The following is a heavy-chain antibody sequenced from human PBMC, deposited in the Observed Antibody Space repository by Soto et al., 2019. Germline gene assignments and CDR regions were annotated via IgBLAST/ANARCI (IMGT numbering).Heavy chain of an antibody. CDR2: IYGGGST. V-gene: IGHV3-66*01. CDR1: GFIVMNSY. Sequence: EVQLVESGGGLVQPGESLRLSCAASGFIVMNSYMGWVRQAPGKGLEWVAVIYGGGSTYYADSVKGRFTISRDIHKNTLYLQLDTLRGDDTAIYFCATVRESDCGGDCHAVLYYWGQGTLGTVSS. CDR3: ATVRESDCGGDCHAVLYY. J-gene: IGHJ4*02. D-gene: IGHD2-21*02.